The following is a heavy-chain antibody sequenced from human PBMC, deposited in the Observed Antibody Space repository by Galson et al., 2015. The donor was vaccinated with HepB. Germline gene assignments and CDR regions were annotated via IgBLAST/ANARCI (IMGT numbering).Heavy chain of an antibody. D-gene: IGHD7-27*01. Sequence: SLRLSCAASGFNFITYNLKWVRQAPGQRPEWVSAISAGGDNTYYADSVKGRFTISRDNSKNTLYLQMNSLRADDTAVYYCAKGSWGFDDWGQGTPVIVSS. CDR1: GFNFITYN. V-gene: IGHV3-23*01. J-gene: IGHJ4*02. CDR2: ISAGGDNT. CDR3: AKGSWGFDD.